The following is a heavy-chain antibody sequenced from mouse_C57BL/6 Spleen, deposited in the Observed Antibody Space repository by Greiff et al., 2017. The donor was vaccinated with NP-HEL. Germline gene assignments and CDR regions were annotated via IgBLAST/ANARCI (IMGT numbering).Heavy chain of an antibody. J-gene: IGHJ3*01. Sequence: QVHVKQSGAELARPGASVKLSCKASGYTFTSYGISWVKQRTGQGLEWIGEIYPRSGNTYYNEKFKGKATLTADKSSSTAYMELRSLTSEDSAVYFCARAITTVVATPFAYWGQGTLVTVSA. CDR2: IYPRSGNT. V-gene: IGHV1-81*01. D-gene: IGHD1-1*01. CDR3: ARAITTVVATPFAY. CDR1: GYTFTSYG.